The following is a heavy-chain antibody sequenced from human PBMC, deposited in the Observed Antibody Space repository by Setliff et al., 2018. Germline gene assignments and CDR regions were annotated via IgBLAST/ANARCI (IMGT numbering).Heavy chain of an antibody. CDR3: ARDNKRGIGGY. J-gene: IGHJ4*02. CDR2: IWHDGGNK. Sequence: PGGSLRLSCAASGFTFSNYRMHWVRQAPGKGLEWVAVIWHDGGNKYHADSVKGRFTISRDNSKNTVYLEMNNLRADDTAVYYCARDNKRGIGGYWGQGTLVTVSS. CDR1: GFTFSNYR. V-gene: IGHV3-33*08. D-gene: IGHD1-1*01.